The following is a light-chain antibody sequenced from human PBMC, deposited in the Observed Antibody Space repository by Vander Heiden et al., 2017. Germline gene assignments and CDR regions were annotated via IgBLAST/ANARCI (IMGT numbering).Light chain of an antibody. Sequence: DIQMTQSPPHPPAPVGDRVTITCRASQSISSYLNWYQQKPEKAPKLLIYAASSLQGGVPSRFSGSGSGTDFTLTISSLQPEDFATYYCQQSYSTPQTFGQGTKLEIK. CDR1: QSISSY. CDR3: QQSYSTPQT. V-gene: IGKV1-39*01. CDR2: AAS. J-gene: IGKJ2*01.